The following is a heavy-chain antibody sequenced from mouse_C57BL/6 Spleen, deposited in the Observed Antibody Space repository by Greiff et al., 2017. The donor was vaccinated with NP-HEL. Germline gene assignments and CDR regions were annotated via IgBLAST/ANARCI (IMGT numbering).Heavy chain of an antibody. CDR3: TVGSITTGDY. V-gene: IGHV6-3*01. J-gene: IGHJ2*01. D-gene: IGHD1-1*01. CDR1: GFTFSNYW. CDR2: IRLKSDNYAT. Sequence: EVQLQESGGGLVQPGGSMKLSCVASGFTFSNYWMNWVRQSPEKGLEWVAQIRLKSDNYATHYAESVKGRFTISRDDSKSSVYLQMNNLRAEDTGIYYCTVGSITTGDYWGQGTTLTVSS.